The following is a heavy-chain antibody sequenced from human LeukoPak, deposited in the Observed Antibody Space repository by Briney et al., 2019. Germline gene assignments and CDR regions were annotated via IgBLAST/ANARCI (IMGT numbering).Heavy chain of an antibody. J-gene: IGHJ1*01. D-gene: IGHD6-19*01. CDR3: ARVGEVAVAGTTAEYFQH. V-gene: IGHV1-8*01. Sequence: GASVKVSCKASGYTFTSYDINWARQATGQGLEWMGWMNPNSGNTGYAQKFQGRVTMTRSTSISTAYMELSSLRSEDTAVYYCARVGEVAVAGTTAEYFQHWGQGTLVTVSS. CDR2: MNPNSGNT. CDR1: GYTFTSYD.